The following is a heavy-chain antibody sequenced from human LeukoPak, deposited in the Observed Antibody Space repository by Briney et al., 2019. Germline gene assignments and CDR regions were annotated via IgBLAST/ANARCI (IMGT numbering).Heavy chain of an antibody. CDR1: GFTFSNYA. V-gene: IGHV3-21*01. CDR3: ARESPGYAFDI. CDR2: ISGSSTDI. D-gene: IGHD1-1*01. J-gene: IGHJ3*02. Sequence: PGGSLRLSCAASGFTFSNYAMNWVRQAPGEGLAWVSSISGSSTDIYYADSVKGRFTISRDNSKNTLYLQMNSLRAEDTAVYYCARESPGYAFDIWGQGTMVTVSS.